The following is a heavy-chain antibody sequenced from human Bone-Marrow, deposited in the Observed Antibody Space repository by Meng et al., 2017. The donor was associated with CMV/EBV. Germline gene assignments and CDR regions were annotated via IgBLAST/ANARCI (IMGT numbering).Heavy chain of an antibody. CDR3: ARESRAFDI. Sequence: ESLKISCAASGFTFSSYWMNWVRQVPGKWLVWVSRIHRDAYYADSVRGRFTISRDNSKNTLYLQMNSLRAEDTAVYYCARESRAFDIWGQGTMVTVSS. V-gene: IGHV3-74*01. CDR2: IHRDA. J-gene: IGHJ3*02. CDR1: GFTFSSYW.